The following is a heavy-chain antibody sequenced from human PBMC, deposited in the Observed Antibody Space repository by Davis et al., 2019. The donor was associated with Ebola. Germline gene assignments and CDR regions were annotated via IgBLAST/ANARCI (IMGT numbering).Heavy chain of an antibody. CDR3: AKEIGGSGWYSIDY. D-gene: IGHD6-19*01. Sequence: GGSLRLSCAATGFTVTTYGMSWVRQAPGKGLEWVSAINRKEYYADSVKGRFTLSRDSSKNTLSLQMDSLRVDDTAIYYCAKEIGGSGWYSIDYWGQGALVTVSS. V-gene: IGHV3-23*01. CDR2: INRKE. CDR1: GFTVTTYG. J-gene: IGHJ4*02.